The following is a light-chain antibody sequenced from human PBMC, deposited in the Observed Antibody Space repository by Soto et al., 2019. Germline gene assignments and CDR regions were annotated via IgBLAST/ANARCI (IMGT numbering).Light chain of an antibody. V-gene: IGLV7-46*01. Sequence: QAVVTQEPSLTVSPGGTVTLTCGSSTGSVTSGHYPYWFQQKPGQAPTTLIYDTSTKHSWTPARFSGSLLGGKAALTLSGAQPEGEAEYYCLLRFGIPRPYWVFGGGTKLTVL. CDR1: TGSVTSGHY. CDR2: DTS. CDR3: LLRFGIPRPYWV. J-gene: IGLJ3*02.